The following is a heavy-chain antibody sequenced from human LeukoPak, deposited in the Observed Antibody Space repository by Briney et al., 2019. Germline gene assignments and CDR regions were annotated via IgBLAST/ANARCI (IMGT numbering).Heavy chain of an antibody. J-gene: IGHJ4*02. D-gene: IGHD3-9*01. V-gene: IGHV4-4*07. CDR3: ARAYYDILTGYYNLKRGYFDY. CDR2: IYTSGST. CDR1: GGSISSYY. Sequence: SETLSLTCTVSGGSISSYYWSWIRQPAGKGLEWIGRIYTSGSTNYNPSLKSRVTMSVDTSKNQFSLKLSSVTAADTAVYYCARAYYDILTGYYNLKRGYFDYWGQGTLVTVSS.